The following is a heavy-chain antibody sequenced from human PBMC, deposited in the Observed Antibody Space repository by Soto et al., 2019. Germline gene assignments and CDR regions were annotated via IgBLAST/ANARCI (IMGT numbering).Heavy chain of an antibody. CDR3: AREVRVTYYYYYGMDV. D-gene: IGHD3-10*01. V-gene: IGHV3-48*03. CDR2: ISSSGSTI. Sequence: GGSLRLSCAASGFTFSSYEMTGVRQAPGKGLEWVSYISSSGSTIYYADSVKGRFTISRDNAKNSLYLQMNSLRAEDTAVYYCAREVRVTYYYYYGMDVWGQGATVTVSS. J-gene: IGHJ6*02. CDR1: GFTFSSYE.